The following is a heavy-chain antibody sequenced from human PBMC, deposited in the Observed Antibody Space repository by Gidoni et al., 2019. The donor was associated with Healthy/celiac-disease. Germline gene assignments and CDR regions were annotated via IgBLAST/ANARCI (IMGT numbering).Heavy chain of an antibody. CDR1: GYTFTSYG. CDR3: ARDPFAYCGGDCLDAFDI. D-gene: IGHD2-21*02. CDR2: ISAYNGNT. Sequence: QVQLVQSGAEVKKPGASVKVSCKASGYTFTSYGISWVRQAPGQGLEWMGWISAYNGNTNYAQKLQGRVTMTTDTSTSTAYMELRSLRSDDTAVYYCARDPFAYCGGDCLDAFDIWGQGTMVTVSS. J-gene: IGHJ3*02. V-gene: IGHV1-18*01.